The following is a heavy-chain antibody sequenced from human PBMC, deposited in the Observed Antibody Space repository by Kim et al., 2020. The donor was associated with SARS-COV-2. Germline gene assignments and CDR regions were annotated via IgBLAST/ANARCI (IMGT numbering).Heavy chain of an antibody. CDR3: TRGPPYSQSYWDAFDI. CDR1: EFSFSDST. D-gene: IGHD1-26*01. V-gene: IGHV3-73*01. CDR2: IRTKGDSYAT. Sequence: GGSLRLSCEVSEFSFSDSTMHWVRQASGKGLEWVGRIRTKGDSYATVYAASVKGRFTISRDDSKNTAYRQMNSLKTEDTAVYYCTRGPPYSQSYWDAFDIWGQGTKVTVSS. J-gene: IGHJ3*02.